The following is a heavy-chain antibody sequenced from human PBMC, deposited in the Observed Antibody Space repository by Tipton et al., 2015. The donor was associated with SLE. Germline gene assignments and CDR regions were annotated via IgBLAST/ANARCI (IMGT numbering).Heavy chain of an antibody. V-gene: IGHV4-34*01. Sequence: TLSLTCAVYGGSFSGYYWSWIRQPPGKGLEWIGEINHSGSTNYNPSLKSRVTISVDTSKSQFSLKLSSVTAADTAVYYCARSRGGPIVEMGMDVWGQGTTVTVSS. CDR1: GGSFSGYY. D-gene: IGHD2-21*01. CDR2: INHSGST. CDR3: ARSRGGPIVEMGMDV. J-gene: IGHJ6*02.